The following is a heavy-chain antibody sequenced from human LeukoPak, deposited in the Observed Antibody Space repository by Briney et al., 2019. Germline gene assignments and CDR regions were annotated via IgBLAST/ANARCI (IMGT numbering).Heavy chain of an antibody. D-gene: IGHD6-6*01. J-gene: IGHJ6*03. Sequence: SETLSLTCTVSGGSISSYYWSWIRQPAGKGLEWIGRLYTSGSTNYNPSLKSRVTMSVDTSKNQFSLKLSSVTAADTAVYYCARIGWAARTYYYYYMDVWGKGTTVTVSS. V-gene: IGHV4-4*07. CDR2: LYTSGST. CDR3: ARIGWAARTYYYYYMDV. CDR1: GGSISSYY.